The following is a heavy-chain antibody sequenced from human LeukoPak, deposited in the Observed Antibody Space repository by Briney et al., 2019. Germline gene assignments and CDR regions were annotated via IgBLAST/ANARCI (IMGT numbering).Heavy chain of an antibody. Sequence: PSETLSLTCAVYGGSFSGYYWSWIRQPPGKGLEWTGEINHSGSTNYNPSLKSRVTISVDTSKNQFSLKLSSVTAADTAVYYCARSKITYYYDSSGYYFDYWGQGTLVTVSS. D-gene: IGHD3-22*01. CDR3: ARSKITYYYDSSGYYFDY. V-gene: IGHV4-34*01. J-gene: IGHJ4*02. CDR1: GGSFSGYY. CDR2: INHSGST.